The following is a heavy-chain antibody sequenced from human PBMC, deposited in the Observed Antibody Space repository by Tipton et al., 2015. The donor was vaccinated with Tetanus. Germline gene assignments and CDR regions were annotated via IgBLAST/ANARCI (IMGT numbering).Heavy chain of an antibody. CDR1: GGSISSGGYY. D-gene: IGHD1-26*01. J-gene: IGHJ4*03. CDR2: IFFGGTT. V-gene: IGHV4-31*03. CDR3: ARDRHPYRISGAFRGNGALDI. Sequence: LRLSCSVSGGSISSGGYYWNWVRQNPGKGLEWLGYIFFGGTTFYSPSLNGRVSMSLDTSKNLFALRLASVTAADTAVYYCARDRHPYRISGAFRGNGALDIWGPGALVTVSS.